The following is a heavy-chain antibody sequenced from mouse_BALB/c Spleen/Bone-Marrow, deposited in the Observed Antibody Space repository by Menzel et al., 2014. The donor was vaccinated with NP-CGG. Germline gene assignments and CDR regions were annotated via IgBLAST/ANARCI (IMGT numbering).Heavy chain of an antibody. CDR1: GFSLTSYG. V-gene: IGHV2-9*02. Sequence: QVQLQQSGPGLVSPSQRLSITCTVSGFSLTSYGLHWVRQPPGKGLEWLGVIWAGGSTNYNSALMSRLSISKDNSKSQVFLKMNSLQTDDTAMYYCARGGVRRGNYFDYWGQGTTLTVSS. J-gene: IGHJ2*01. CDR3: ARGGVRRGNYFDY. CDR2: IWAGGST. D-gene: IGHD2-14*01.